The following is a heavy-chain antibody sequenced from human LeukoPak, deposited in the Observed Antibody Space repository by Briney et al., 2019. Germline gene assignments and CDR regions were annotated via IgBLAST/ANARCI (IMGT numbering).Heavy chain of an antibody. CDR1: GFTFNMYS. D-gene: IGHD5-18*01. Sequence: GGSLRLSCEASGFTFNMYSMAWVRQTPWKGLEWVSGISGSGGSTHYRDSVKGRFTISRDNAKNSLYLQMNSLRAEDTAVYYCAQRVPTLGDSYGEFDYWGQGTLVTVSS. CDR3: AQRVPTLGDSYGEFDY. CDR2: ISGSGGST. V-gene: IGHV3-23*01. J-gene: IGHJ4*02.